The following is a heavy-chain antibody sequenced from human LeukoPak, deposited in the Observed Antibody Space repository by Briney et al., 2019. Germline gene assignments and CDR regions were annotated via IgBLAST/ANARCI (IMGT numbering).Heavy chain of an antibody. V-gene: IGHV3-7*01. Sequence: GGSLRLSCAASGFTLSNYWMGWVRRAPGKELEWVANINQDGSEKHYVDFLKGRFTISRDNAKNSLYLQMTSLRVEDTAVYFCARHKSVGGIDFWGQGTLVSVSS. CDR1: GFTLSNYW. CDR3: ARHKSVGGIDF. J-gene: IGHJ4*02. D-gene: IGHD1-26*01. CDR2: INQDGSEK.